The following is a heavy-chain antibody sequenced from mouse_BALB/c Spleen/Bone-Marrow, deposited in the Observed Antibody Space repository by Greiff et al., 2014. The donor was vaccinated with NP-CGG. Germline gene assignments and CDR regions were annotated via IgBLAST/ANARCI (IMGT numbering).Heavy chain of an antibody. D-gene: IGHD1-1*01. CDR3: VRSGSSSGYFDY. CDR2: ISSGSSTI. Sequence: EVQLQQSGGGLVQPGGSRKLPCAASGFTFSSFGMHWVRQAPEKGLEWVAYISSGSSTIYYGDTVTGRFTISRDNPKNTLFLQMTSLRSEDTATYYCVRSGSSSGYFDYWGQGTTLTVSS. J-gene: IGHJ2*01. V-gene: IGHV5-17*02. CDR1: GFTFSSFG.